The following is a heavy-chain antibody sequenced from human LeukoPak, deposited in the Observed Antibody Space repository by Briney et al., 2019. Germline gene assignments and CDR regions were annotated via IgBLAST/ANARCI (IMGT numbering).Heavy chain of an antibody. V-gene: IGHV3-30*03. CDR1: GFSFSYYG. CDR3: ATGIVVVVAAFDY. D-gene: IGHD2-15*01. CDR2: ISYDGSNK. J-gene: IGHJ4*02. Sequence: GGSLRLSCSASGFSFSYYGMHWVRQAPGKGLEWVAVISYDGSNKYYADSVKGRFTISRDNSKNTLYLQMNSLRAEDTAVYYCATGIVVVVAAFDYWAREPWSPSPQ.